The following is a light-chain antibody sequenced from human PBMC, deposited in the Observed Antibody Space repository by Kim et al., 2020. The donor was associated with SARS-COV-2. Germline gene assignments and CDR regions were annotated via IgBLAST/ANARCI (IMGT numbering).Light chain of an antibody. J-gene: IGKJ1*01. CDR3: QQHITGPWT. Sequence: EIVLTQSPATLSLSPGNRATLSCRASQNVNIYLAWYQQKPGQAPRLLIYGASNRATGIPARFSGSGSGTDFALTISSLEAEDSAVYYCQQHITGPWTFGQGTKVDIK. CDR2: GAS. CDR1: QNVNIY. V-gene: IGKV3-11*01.